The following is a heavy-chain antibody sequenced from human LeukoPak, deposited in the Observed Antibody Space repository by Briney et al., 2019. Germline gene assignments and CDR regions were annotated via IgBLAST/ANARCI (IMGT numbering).Heavy chain of an antibody. CDR1: GGSISSGSYC. D-gene: IGHD6-13*01. Sequence: SQTLSLTCTVSGGSISSGSYCWSWIRQPAGKGLEWIGRIYTSGSTNYNPSLKSRVTISVDTSKNQFSLKLSSVTAADTAVYYCARNSIAAAGYPDYWGQGTLVTVSS. CDR3: ARNSIAAAGYPDY. CDR2: IYTSGST. V-gene: IGHV4-61*02. J-gene: IGHJ4*02.